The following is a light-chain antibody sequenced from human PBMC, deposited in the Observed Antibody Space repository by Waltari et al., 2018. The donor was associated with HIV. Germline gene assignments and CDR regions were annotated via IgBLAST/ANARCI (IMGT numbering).Light chain of an antibody. J-gene: IGLJ1*01. Sequence: QSVLTQPPSVSEAPRQRVTIACAGSSSNIGHTALTGYQQLPGKAPKPLIFYDYLGPSGVSDRISGSNSGTSASLAISGLQSEDVADYYCAAWDDSLNGYVFGTGTKVTVL. CDR2: YDY. CDR3: AAWDDSLNGYV. V-gene: IGLV1-36*01. CDR1: SSNIGHTA.